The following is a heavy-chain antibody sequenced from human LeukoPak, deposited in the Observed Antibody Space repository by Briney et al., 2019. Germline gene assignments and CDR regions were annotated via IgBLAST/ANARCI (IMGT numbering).Heavy chain of an antibody. Sequence: SLRLSCAASGFTFSDYYTSWIRQAPGKGLEWVSYISCSGSTIYYADSVKGRFTISRDNAKNSLYLQMNSLRAEDTAVYYCARRGYSYGPSKYYFDYWGQGTLVTVSS. D-gene: IGHD5-18*01. V-gene: IGHV3-11*04. CDR1: GFTFSDYY. CDR3: ARRGYSYGPSKYYFDY. CDR2: ISCSGSTI. J-gene: IGHJ4*02.